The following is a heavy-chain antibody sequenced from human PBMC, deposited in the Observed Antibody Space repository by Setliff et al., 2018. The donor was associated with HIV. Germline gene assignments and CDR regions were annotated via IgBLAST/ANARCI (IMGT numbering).Heavy chain of an antibody. J-gene: IGHJ5*02. V-gene: IGHV4-34*01. CDR1: GGSFSGHY. D-gene: IGHD2-8*01. Sequence: NPSETLSLTCAVYGGSFSGHYWNWVRQPPGKGLEWIGEINESGRINYNPSLKSRLIISVDTSKKQFSLNLISMTAADTAVYYCARGGTSSNWFDPWGQGTPVTVSS. CDR3: ARGGTSSNWFDP. CDR2: INESGRI.